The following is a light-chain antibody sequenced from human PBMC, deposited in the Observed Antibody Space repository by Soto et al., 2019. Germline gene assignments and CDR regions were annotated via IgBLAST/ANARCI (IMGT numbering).Light chain of an antibody. J-gene: IGKJ1*01. CDR2: DAS. CDR3: QQRSNWRWT. Sequence: EIVLTQSPATLSLSPGERATLSCRASQSVSSYLAWYQQKPGQAPRLLIYDASNRATGIPARFSGSGSGTDFTLTISSXEPEDFAVYYCQQRSNWRWTFGQGTKVDTK. CDR1: QSVSSY. V-gene: IGKV3-11*01.